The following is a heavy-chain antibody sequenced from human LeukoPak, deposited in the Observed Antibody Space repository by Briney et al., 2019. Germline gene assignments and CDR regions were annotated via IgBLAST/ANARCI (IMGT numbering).Heavy chain of an antibody. Sequence: MASETLSLTCTASGGSISSYYWSWIRQPAGKGLEWIGRIYTSGSTNYNPSLKSRVTMSVDTSKNQFSLKLSSVTAADTAVYYCARGTYTSHDYWGQGTLVTVSS. CDR3: ARGTYTSHDY. CDR2: IYTSGST. CDR1: GGSISSYY. J-gene: IGHJ4*02. D-gene: IGHD2-2*02. V-gene: IGHV4-4*07.